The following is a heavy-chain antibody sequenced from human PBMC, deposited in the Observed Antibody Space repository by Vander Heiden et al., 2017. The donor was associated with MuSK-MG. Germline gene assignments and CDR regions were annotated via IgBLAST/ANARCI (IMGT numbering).Heavy chain of an antibody. V-gene: IGHV5-51*01. CDR3: ARQVQEGTYDF. Sequence: EVQLVQSGAEVRKPGESLKISCQASVYSFTNYWIGWVRQMPGKGLDWMGIVYPGDSDTRYSPSFRGQVTVSADKSINTAYLQWSALKASDTAMYYCARQVQEGTYDFWGPGTLVTVSS. CDR2: VYPGDSDT. J-gene: IGHJ4*02. CDR1: VYSFTNYW.